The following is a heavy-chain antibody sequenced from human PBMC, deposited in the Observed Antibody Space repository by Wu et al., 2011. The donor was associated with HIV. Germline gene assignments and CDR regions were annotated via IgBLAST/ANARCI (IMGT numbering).Heavy chain of an antibody. CDR1: GYTFNTYA. J-gene: IGHJ4*02. Sequence: QVQLVQSGTEVKKPGASVKVSCKASGYTFNTYAISWVRQAPGQGLEWMGWISPYDGDTKYPRKLQGRVTMTTDTSTSTAYMELRSLRSDDTAVYYCARDDSSGWPEGFDYWGQETLVTVSS. CDR3: ARDDSSGWPEGFDY. CDR2: ISPYDGDT. D-gene: IGHD6-19*01. V-gene: IGHV1-18*01.